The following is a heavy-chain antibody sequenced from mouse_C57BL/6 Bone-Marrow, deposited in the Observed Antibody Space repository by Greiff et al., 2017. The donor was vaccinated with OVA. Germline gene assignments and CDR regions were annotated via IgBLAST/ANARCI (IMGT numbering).Heavy chain of an antibody. Sequence: EVQGVESGGGLVKPGGSLKLSCAASGFTFSSYAMSWVRQTPEQRLEWVATISDGGSYTYYPDNVKGRFTLSRDNAKNNLYLQMRHLKSEDTAMYHCARANWDRFDYWGQGTTLTVSS. J-gene: IGHJ2*01. CDR3: ARANWDRFDY. D-gene: IGHD4-1*01. CDR2: ISDGGSYT. V-gene: IGHV5-4*01. CDR1: GFTFSSYA.